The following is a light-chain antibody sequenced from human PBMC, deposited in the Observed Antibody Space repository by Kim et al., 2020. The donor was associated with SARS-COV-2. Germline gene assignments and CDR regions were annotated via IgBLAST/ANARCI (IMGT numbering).Light chain of an antibody. CDR1: SSNIGAGYD. J-gene: IGLJ3*02. Sequence: GQRVTISWTGSSSNIGAGYDVHWYQQLPGTAPKLLNYDNSNRPSGVPDRFSGSKSGTSASLAITGRQAEDEADYYCQSYDSSLSKVFGGGTQLTVL. CDR3: QSYDSSLSKV. CDR2: DNS. V-gene: IGLV1-40*01.